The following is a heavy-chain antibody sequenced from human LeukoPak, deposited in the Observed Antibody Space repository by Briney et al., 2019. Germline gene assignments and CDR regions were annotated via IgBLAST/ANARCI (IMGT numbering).Heavy chain of an antibody. V-gene: IGHV3-21*01. Sequence: GGSLRLSCAASGFTFSSYSMNWVRQAPGKGLEWVSSISSSSSYIYYADSVKGRFTISRDNAKNSLYLQMNSLRAEDTAVYYCARYCSGVSCYSGYDYWGQGTLVTVSS. CDR1: GFTFSSYS. CDR2: ISSSSSYI. J-gene: IGHJ4*02. D-gene: IGHD2-15*01. CDR3: ARYCSGVSCYSGYDY.